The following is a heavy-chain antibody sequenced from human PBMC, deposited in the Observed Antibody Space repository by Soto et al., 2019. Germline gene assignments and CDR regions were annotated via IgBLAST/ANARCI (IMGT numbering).Heavy chain of an antibody. CDR1: GFTFSSYA. J-gene: IGHJ5*02. CDR3: ARADRNWNDEGWFDP. V-gene: IGHV3-30-3*01. CDR2: ISYDGSNK. D-gene: IGHD1-1*01. Sequence: QVQLVESGGGGVQLGRSRGLSCAASGFTFSSYALPGVRQAPGKGLEWVAVISYDGSNKYYADSVKGRFTISRDNSKNTLYLQMNSLRAEDTAVYYCARADRNWNDEGWFDPWGQGTLVTVSS.